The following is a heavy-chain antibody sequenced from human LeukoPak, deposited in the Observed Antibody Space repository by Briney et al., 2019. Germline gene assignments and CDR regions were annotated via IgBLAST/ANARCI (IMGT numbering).Heavy chain of an antibody. CDR3: ARGKDSPGKYYFDY. V-gene: IGHV4-34*01. Sequence: PSETLSLTCAVYGGSFSGYYWSWIRQPPGKGLEWIGEINHSGSTNYNPSLKSRVTISVDTSKNQFSLKLSSVTAADTAVYYCARGKDSPGKYYFDYWGQGALVTVSS. CDR1: GGSFSGYY. D-gene: IGHD1-1*01. CDR2: INHSGST. J-gene: IGHJ4*02.